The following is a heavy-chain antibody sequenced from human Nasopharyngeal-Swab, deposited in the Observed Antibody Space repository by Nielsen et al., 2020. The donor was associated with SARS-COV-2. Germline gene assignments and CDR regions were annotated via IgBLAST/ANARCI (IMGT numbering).Heavy chain of an antibody. J-gene: IGHJ4*02. CDR2: ISRSGRT. Sequence: SETLSLTCAVYGGSFSGYYWSWIRQSPGKGLEWIGEISRSGRTNYNPSLNSRVTISLDTSKNQFSLTVTSVTAADTAVYYCARQGVPIRGWFKDYDRTAYEYWGQGTLVTVSS. V-gene: IGHV4-34*01. CDR1: GGSFSGYY. D-gene: IGHD3-22*01. CDR3: ARQGVPIRGWFKDYDRTAYEY.